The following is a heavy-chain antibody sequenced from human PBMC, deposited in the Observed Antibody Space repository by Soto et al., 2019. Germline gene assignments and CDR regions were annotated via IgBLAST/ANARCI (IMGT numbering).Heavy chain of an antibody. V-gene: IGHV4-4*02. CDR3: ARRLGGTYLVY. J-gene: IGHJ4*02. D-gene: IGHD1-26*01. CDR2: IYHSGST. Sequence: QVQLQESGPGLVKPSGTLSLTCAVSGGSISSSNWWSWVRQPPGKGLEWIVEIYHSGSTNYNPSLKSLVTISVDKSKNHFSLKLSSVTAADTAVYYCARRLGGTYLVYWGQGTLVTVSS. CDR1: GGSISSSNW.